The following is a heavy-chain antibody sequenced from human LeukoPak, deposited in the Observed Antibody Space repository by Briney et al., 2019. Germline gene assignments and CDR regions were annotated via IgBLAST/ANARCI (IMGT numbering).Heavy chain of an antibody. CDR1: GFTFSSYS. Sequence: PGGSLRLSCAASGFTFSSYSMTWVRQAPGKGLEWVSYISSSSSTIYYADSVKGRFTISRDNAKNSLYLQMNSLRDEDTAVYYCARQWVRITMIVVVPDAFDIWGQGTMVTVSS. D-gene: IGHD3-22*01. CDR3: ARQWVRITMIVVVPDAFDI. J-gene: IGHJ3*02. V-gene: IGHV3-48*02. CDR2: ISSSSSTI.